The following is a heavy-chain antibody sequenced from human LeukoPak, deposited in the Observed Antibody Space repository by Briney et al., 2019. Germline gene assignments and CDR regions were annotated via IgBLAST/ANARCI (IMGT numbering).Heavy chain of an antibody. CDR3: ARGGSPGGSLWYYYYYMDV. D-gene: IGHD3-10*01. CDR2: IKPSGVRI. J-gene: IGHJ6*03. V-gene: IGHV1-46*01. Sequence: GASVKVSCKASGYTFTIYSMHWVRQAPGQGLEWMGIIKPSGVRITYALKFQGRVTMTRDTSTSTVYMELSSLRSEDTAVYYCARGGSPGGSLWYYYYYMDVWGKGTTVTVSS. CDR1: GYTFTIYS.